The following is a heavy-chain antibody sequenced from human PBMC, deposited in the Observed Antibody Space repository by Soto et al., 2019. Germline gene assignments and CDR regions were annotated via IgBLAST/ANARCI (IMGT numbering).Heavy chain of an antibody. CDR2: ISYDGSNK. D-gene: IGHD6-6*01. CDR3: AKSRGPLVPAFDY. J-gene: IGHJ4*02. V-gene: IGHV3-30*18. CDR1: GFTFSSYV. Sequence: GGSLRLSCAASGFTFSSYVMHWVRQSPGKGLEWVAVISYDGSNKYYADSVKGRFTISRDNSKNTLYLQMNSLRAEDTAVYYCAKSRGPLVPAFDYWGQGTLVTVSS.